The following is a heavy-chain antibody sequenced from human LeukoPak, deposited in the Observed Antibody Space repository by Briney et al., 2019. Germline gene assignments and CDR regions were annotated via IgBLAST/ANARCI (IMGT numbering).Heavy chain of an antibody. CDR1: GGSITVYY. CDR2: ISYSGST. CDR3: ARGGSRSYTRSTLDY. D-gene: IGHD2-2*01. J-gene: IGHJ4*02. V-gene: IGHV4-59*12. Sequence: PSETLSLTCSVTGGSITVYYWNWIRQSPGKGLEWIGSISYSGSTNYNPSLKSRVTISIDTSKNRFSLKVSSEIAADTAMYYCARGGSRSYTRSTLDYWGQGTLVTVSS.